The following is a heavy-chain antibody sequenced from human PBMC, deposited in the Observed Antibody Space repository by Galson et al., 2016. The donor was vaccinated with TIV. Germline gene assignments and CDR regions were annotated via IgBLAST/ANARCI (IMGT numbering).Heavy chain of an antibody. V-gene: IGHV1-69*06. D-gene: IGHD2-15*01. J-gene: IGHJ4*02. CDR2: IIPLSHTP. CDR1: A. Sequence: AINWVRQAPGQGLEWMGGIIPLSHTPNYAQKYHDRITIVADKSTGTVYMELRRLTSEDTAVYYCVNIQKTNTYDSWGRRTLVTVSS. CDR3: VNIQKTNTYDS.